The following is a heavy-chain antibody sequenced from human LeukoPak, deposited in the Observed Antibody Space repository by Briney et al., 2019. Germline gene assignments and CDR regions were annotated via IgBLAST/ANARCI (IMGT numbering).Heavy chain of an antibody. CDR1: GFTFSSYA. CDR2: ISYDGSNK. D-gene: IGHD3-16*01. Sequence: GRSLRLSCAASGFTFSSYAMHWVRQAPGKGLEWVAVISYDGSNKYYADSVKGRFTISRDNSKNTLYLQMNSLRAEDTAVYYCAGGDYYDYWGQGTLVTVSS. V-gene: IGHV3-30-3*01. J-gene: IGHJ4*02. CDR3: AGGDYYDY.